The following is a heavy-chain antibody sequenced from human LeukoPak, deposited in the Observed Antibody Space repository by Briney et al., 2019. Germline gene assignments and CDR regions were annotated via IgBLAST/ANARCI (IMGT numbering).Heavy chain of an antibody. Sequence: GGSLRLSCATSGFTFSNYAMRWVRQAPGNGLEWVSSISASGGVTDYADSVKGRFTISRDNSMNTLFLQMNSLRAEDSAVYYCAKRYCSGATCYPRFFDYWSQGTLVTVSS. D-gene: IGHD2-15*01. J-gene: IGHJ4*02. V-gene: IGHV3-23*01. CDR3: AKRYCSGATCYPRFFDY. CDR2: ISASGGVT. CDR1: GFTFSNYA.